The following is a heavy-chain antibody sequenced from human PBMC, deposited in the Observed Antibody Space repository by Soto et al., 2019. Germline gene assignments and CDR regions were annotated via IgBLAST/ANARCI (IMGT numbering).Heavy chain of an antibody. D-gene: IGHD6-19*01. CDR1: GFIFSNYW. CDR3: ARRGEVAGTDVAMDV. J-gene: IGHJ6*02. V-gene: IGHV3-74*01. Sequence: EVQLVESGGGLVQPGESLRLSCAASGFIFSNYWMHWVRQAPGKGLVWVSRIKHDATSPAYADSVKGRFTISRDNATSILYLQMSSLRADDTSVYYCARRGEVAGTDVAMDVWGQGTTVTVSS. CDR2: IKHDATSP.